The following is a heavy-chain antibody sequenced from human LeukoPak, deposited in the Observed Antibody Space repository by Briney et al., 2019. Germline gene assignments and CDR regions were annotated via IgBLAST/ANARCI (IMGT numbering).Heavy chain of an antibody. V-gene: IGHV3-33*01. Sequence: GGSLRLSCAASGFTFSSYGMHWVRQAPGKGLEWVAVIWYDGSNKYYADSVKGRFTISRDNSKNTLYLQMNSLRAEDTAVYYCARAMYSSSWPGGYWGQGTLVTVSS. CDR3: ARAMYSSSWPGGY. J-gene: IGHJ4*02. D-gene: IGHD6-13*01. CDR1: GFTFSSYG. CDR2: IWYDGSNK.